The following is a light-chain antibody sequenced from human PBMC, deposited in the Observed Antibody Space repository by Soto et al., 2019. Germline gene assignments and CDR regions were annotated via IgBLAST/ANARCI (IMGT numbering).Light chain of an antibody. CDR1: YSDVGGYNY. CDR3: SSYAGSDNVVV. J-gene: IGLJ2*01. Sequence: QSALTQPPSASGSPGQSVTISCTGTYSDVGGYNYVSWYQQHPGKAPKLMIFDVIERPSGVPDRFSGSKSGNTASLTVSGLQAEDEADYYCSSYAGSDNVVVFGGGTKLTVL. CDR2: DVI. V-gene: IGLV2-8*01.